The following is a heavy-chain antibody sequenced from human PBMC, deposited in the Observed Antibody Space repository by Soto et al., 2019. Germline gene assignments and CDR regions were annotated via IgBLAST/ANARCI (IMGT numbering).Heavy chain of an antibody. CDR3: ARGEHYYYGMDV. CDR2: ISGSGGST. CDR1: GFTFSSYA. J-gene: IGHJ6*02. V-gene: IGHV3-23*01. Sequence: PGGSLRLSCAASGFTFSSYAMSWVRQAPGKGLEWVSAISGSGGSTYYADSVKGRFTISRDNSKNSLYLQMNSLRAEDTAVYYCARGEHYYYGMDVWGQGTTVTVSS.